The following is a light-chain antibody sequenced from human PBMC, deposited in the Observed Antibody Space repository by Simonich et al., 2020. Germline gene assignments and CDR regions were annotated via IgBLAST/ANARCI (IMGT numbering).Light chain of an antibody. Sequence: EIVLTQSPGTLSLSPGERATLSCRASQSVRSSSLAWYQQKPGQAPRLLIYGASSRATGIPDRFSGSGSGTDFTLTISRLEPEDFAVYYCQQRSNWITFGQGTRLEIK. CDR3: QQRSNWIT. CDR1: QSVRSSS. V-gene: IGKV3D-20*02. J-gene: IGKJ5*01. CDR2: GAS.